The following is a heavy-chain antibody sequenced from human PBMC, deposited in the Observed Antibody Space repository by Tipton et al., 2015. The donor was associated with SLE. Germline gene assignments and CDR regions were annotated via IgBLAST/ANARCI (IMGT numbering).Heavy chain of an antibody. CDR2: INHSGGT. CDR3: ARERPDATLDY. Sequence: TLSLTCTVSGGSISSSSYYWSWIRQPPGKGLEWIGEINHSGGTNYNPSLKSRVTISVDTSKNQFSLKLTSVTAADTAVYYCARERPDATLDYWGQGTLVTVSS. CDR1: GGSISSSSYY. D-gene: IGHD1-14*01. J-gene: IGHJ4*02. V-gene: IGHV4-39*07.